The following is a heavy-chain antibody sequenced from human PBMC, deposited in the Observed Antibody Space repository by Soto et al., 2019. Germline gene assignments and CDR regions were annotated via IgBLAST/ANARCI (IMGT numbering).Heavy chain of an antibody. J-gene: IGHJ6*02. CDR2: IYYDGRS. V-gene: IGHV4-31*03. CDR1: GDSISRNGYF. CDR3: ARGTMLRGPGYYYAMDV. D-gene: IGHD3-10*01. Sequence: QVQLQESGPGLVKPSQTLSLTCSVSGDSISRNGYFWTWIRQHPGQGLEWIGYIYYDGRSYYTPSLKSRVIISVDTSKTQFTLNLTAVTAADTAVYYCARGTMLRGPGYYYAMDVWGQGTTVTVSS.